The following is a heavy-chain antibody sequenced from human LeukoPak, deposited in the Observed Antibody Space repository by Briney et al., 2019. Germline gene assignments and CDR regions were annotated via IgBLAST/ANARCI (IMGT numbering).Heavy chain of an antibody. CDR3: ARAPVYYDESRGHLKISNWYLDL. V-gene: IGHV3-21*01. CDR2: ISSTSIYR. CDR1: GFTFSAYS. J-gene: IGHJ2*01. Sequence: GGSLRLSCAASGFTFSAYSMNWVRQAPGKGLEWVSSISSTSIYRYYGDSVKGRFTISRDNAKNSLYLQMNSLRAEDTAVFYCARAPVYYDESRGHLKISNWYLDLWGRGTLVTVS. D-gene: IGHD3-22*01.